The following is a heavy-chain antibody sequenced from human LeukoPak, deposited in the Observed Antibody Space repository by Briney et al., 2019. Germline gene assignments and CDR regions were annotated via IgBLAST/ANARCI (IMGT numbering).Heavy chain of an antibody. D-gene: IGHD2-15*01. Sequence: PGGSLRLSCAASGFTFSSYSMNWVRQAPGKGLEWVSYISSSSSTIYYADSVKGRFTISRDNAKNSLYLQRNSLRDEDTAVYCCARDRCYGPCGMDVWGQGTTVTVSS. J-gene: IGHJ6*02. V-gene: IGHV3-48*02. CDR1: GFTFSSYS. CDR2: ISSSSSTI. CDR3: ARDRCYGPCGMDV.